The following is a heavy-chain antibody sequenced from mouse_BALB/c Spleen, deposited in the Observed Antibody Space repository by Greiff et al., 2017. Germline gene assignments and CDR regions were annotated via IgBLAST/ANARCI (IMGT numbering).Heavy chain of an antibody. Sequence: QVQLQQPGAELVKPGASVKLSCKASGYTFTSYWMHWVKQRPGQGLEWIGMIDPSNSETRLNQKFKDKATLNVDKSSNTAYMQLSSLTSEDSAVYYCARNYGITTSWFAYWGQGTLVTVSA. CDR3: ARNYGITTSWFAY. V-gene: IGHV1-69*02. CDR2: IDPSNSET. J-gene: IGHJ3*01. CDR1: GYTFTSYW. D-gene: IGHD2-4*01.